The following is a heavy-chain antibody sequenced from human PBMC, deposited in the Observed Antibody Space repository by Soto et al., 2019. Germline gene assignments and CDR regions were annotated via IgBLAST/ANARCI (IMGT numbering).Heavy chain of an antibody. D-gene: IGHD1-26*01. V-gene: IGHV1-69*01. CDR1: GGTFSSYA. CDR3: ARAGGSYYDGGDAFDI. CDR2: IIPIFGTA. Sequence: GPQVKVSCKASGGTFSSYAISWVRQAPGQGLEWMGGIIPIFGTANYAQKFQGRVTITADESTSTAYMELSSLRSEDTAVYYCARAGGSYYDGGDAFDIWGQGTMVTVSS. J-gene: IGHJ3*02.